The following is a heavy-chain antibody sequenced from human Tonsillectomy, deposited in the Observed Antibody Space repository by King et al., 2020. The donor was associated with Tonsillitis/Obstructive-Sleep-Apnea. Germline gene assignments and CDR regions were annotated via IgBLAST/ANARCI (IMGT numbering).Heavy chain of an antibody. D-gene: IGHD6-19*01. CDR1: GFKFSSYA. J-gene: IGHJ4*02. Sequence: VQLVESGGGVVQPGRSLRLSCAASGFKFSSYAMHWVRQAPGKGLEWVAFISYDGSNKYYAESVKGRFTISRDNSKNTLFLQINSLRVEDTAVYYCARSIQGWHYFDYWGQGTLVTVSS. CDR2: ISYDGSNK. V-gene: IGHV3-30*04. CDR3: ARSIQGWHYFDY.